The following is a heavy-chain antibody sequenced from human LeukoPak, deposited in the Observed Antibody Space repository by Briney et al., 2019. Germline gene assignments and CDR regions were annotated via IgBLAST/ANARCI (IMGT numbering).Heavy chain of an antibody. Sequence: ASVNVSCKASAYTFTNYGISWVRQAPGKGLEWMGWISAYNGHTNYAQEFQGRVTMTTDTSTRTAYMGLWRLSSVDTAVYHCARENHGGSWSWFDPWGQGTLVTVSS. CDR1: AYTFTNYG. D-gene: IGHD2-15*01. V-gene: IGHV1-18*01. J-gene: IGHJ5*02. CDR2: ISAYNGHT. CDR3: ARENHGGSWSWFDP.